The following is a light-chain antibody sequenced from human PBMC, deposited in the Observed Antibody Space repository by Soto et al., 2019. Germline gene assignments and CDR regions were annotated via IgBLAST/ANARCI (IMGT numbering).Light chain of an antibody. CDR1: QSVNTKY. V-gene: IGKV3-20*01. J-gene: IGKJ3*01. Sequence: EIVLTQSPGTLSLSPGERATLSCRASQSVNTKYLAWYQQKPGQAPRLLIPGVSSRATGIPDRFSGSGSGTDFILPDSRVEPEDFAVYYCQQFGTSSLVTFGPGTKVDIK. CDR3: QQFGTSSLVT. CDR2: GVS.